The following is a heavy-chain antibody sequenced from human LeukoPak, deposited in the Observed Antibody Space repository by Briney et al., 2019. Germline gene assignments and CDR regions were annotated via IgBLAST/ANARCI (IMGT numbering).Heavy chain of an antibody. CDR3: ARDIIVGGAAAGFDY. D-gene: IGHD6-13*01. CDR2: INPNSGGT. Sequence: ASVKVSCKASGYTFTGYYMHWVRQAPGQGLEWMEWINPNSGGTNYAQKFQGRVTMTRDTSISTAYMELSRLRSDDTAVYYCARDIIVGGAAAGFDYWGQGTLVTVSS. CDR1: GYTFTGYY. V-gene: IGHV1-2*02. J-gene: IGHJ4*02.